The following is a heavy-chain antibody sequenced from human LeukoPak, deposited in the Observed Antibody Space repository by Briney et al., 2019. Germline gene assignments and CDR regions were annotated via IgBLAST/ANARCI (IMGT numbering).Heavy chain of an antibody. V-gene: IGHV3-23*01. J-gene: IGHJ4*02. CDR2: ISGSGGST. CDR3: AKDIDGSGWGYFDY. Sequence: GFLRLSCAASGFTFSSFAISWVRQAPGKGLELVSAISGSGGSTYYADSVKGRFTISRDNAKNSLYLQMNSLRAEDMALYYCAKDIDGSGWGYFDYWGQGTLVTVSS. CDR1: GFTFSSFA. D-gene: IGHD6-19*01.